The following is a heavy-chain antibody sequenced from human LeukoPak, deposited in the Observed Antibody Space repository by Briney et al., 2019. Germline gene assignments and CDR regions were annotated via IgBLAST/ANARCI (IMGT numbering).Heavy chain of an antibody. V-gene: IGHV1-2*02. J-gene: IGHJ4*02. CDR1: GYTFSDYY. D-gene: IGHD3-3*01. CDR3: ARDSTFWSGYGFDY. CDR2: INPNSGGT. Sequence: ASVKVSCKASGYTFSDYYIHWVRQAPGQGLEWMGWINPNSGGTNYAQKFQGRVTMTRDTSISTADMDLSRLGSDDTAVYYCARDSTFWSGYGFDYWGQGTLVTVSS.